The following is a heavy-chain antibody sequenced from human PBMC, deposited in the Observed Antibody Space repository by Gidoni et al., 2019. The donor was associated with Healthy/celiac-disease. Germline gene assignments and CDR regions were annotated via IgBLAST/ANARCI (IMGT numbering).Heavy chain of an antibody. CDR1: GFTFSSYS. J-gene: IGHJ4*02. D-gene: IGHD6-13*01. V-gene: IGHV3-21*01. Sequence: EVQLLESGGGLVKPGRSLRLSWAASGFTFSSYSMHWVRHAPGKGLEWVSSISSSSSYIDYADSVKGRFTISRDNAKISLYLQMNSLRAEDTAVYYCARDRGIAAAGTGLDYWGQGTLVTVSS. CDR3: ARDRGIAAAGTGLDY. CDR2: ISSSSSYI.